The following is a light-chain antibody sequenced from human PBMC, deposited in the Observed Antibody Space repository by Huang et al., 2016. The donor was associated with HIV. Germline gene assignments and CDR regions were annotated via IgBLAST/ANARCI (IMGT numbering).Light chain of an antibody. CDR3: QQYYSTPPT. CDR1: QSVLYSSNNKNY. J-gene: IGKJ1*01. CDR2: WAS. Sequence: DIVMTQSPDSLAVSLGERATINCKSSQSVLYSSNNKNYLAWYQQKPGQPSKLLIYWASSRESGVPDRFSGSGSGTDFTLTISSLQAEDVAVCYCQQYYSTPPTFGQGTKVEIK. V-gene: IGKV4-1*01.